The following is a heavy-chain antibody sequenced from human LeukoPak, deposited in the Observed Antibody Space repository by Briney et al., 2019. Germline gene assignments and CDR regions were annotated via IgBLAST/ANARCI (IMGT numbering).Heavy chain of an antibody. CDR1: GFTFSSYS. CDR2: ISSSSTI. V-gene: IGHV3-48*01. J-gene: IGHJ3*02. CDR3: AKAIYGSGSYYSAFDI. Sequence: PGGSLRLSCAASGFTFSSYSMNWIRQAPGKGLEWVSYISSSSTIYYADSVKGRFTISRDNSKNTLYLQMNSLRAEDTAVYYCAKAIYGSGSYYSAFDIWGQGTMVTVSS. D-gene: IGHD3-10*01.